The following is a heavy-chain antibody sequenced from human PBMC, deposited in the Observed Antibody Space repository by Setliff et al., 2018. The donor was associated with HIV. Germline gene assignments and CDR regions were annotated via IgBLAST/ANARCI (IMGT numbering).Heavy chain of an antibody. V-gene: IGHV1-24*01. Sequence: ASVKVSCKVSGYTLTELSMHWVRQAPGKGLEWMGGIIPIFGTANYAQKLQGRVTMTTDTSTSTAYMELRSLRSDDTAVYYCARDGYSSGWYIYSFDPWGQGTLVTVSS. D-gene: IGHD6-19*01. CDR3: ARDGYSSGWYIYSFDP. CDR2: IIPIFGTA. CDR1: GYTLTELS. J-gene: IGHJ5*02.